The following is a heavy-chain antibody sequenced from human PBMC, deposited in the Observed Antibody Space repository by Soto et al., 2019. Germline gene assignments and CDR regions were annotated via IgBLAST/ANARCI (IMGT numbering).Heavy chain of an antibody. CDR3: AKGSAGSRPYYFDS. J-gene: IGHJ4*02. CDR2: ITGFGRNT. Sequence: LRLSCAASGFTFSSYAMSWVRQAPGKGLEWVSAITGFGRNTFSADSVEGRFTISRDNSKNTLFLQMNSLRAEDTAVYYCAKGSAGSRPYYFDSWGQGTLVTVSS. CDR1: GFTFSSYA. V-gene: IGHV3-23*01. D-gene: IGHD2-15*01.